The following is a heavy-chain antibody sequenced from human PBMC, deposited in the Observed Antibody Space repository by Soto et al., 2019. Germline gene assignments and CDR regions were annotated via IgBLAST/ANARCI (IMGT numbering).Heavy chain of an antibody. CDR2: IYYSGST. V-gene: IGHV4-39*01. J-gene: IGHJ4*02. CDR3: ARRTDRIIFLSYFDY. D-gene: IGHD3-9*01. CDR1: GGSISSSSYY. Sequence: PSETLSLTCTVSGGSISSSSYYWGWIRQPPGKGLEWIGSIYYSGSTYYNPSLKSRVTISVDTSKNQFSLKLSSVTAADTAVYYCARRTDRIIFLSYFDYWGQGTLVTVSS.